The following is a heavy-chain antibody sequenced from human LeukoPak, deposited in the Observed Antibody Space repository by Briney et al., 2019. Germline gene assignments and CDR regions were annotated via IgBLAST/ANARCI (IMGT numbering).Heavy chain of an antibody. D-gene: IGHD4-17*01. J-gene: IGHJ4*02. CDR1: GFTFSSYF. Sequence: GRSLRLFCAAPGFTFSSYFMSWVRQAPGKGMEWVSRISFSGVNTYYADSVRGRFTISRDKSKNTLYLQMNSLRAEDTAVYYCAKGGYDYAEYVDYWGQGTLVTVSS. CDR3: AKGGYDYAEYVDY. V-gene: IGHV3-23*01. CDR2: ISFSGVNT.